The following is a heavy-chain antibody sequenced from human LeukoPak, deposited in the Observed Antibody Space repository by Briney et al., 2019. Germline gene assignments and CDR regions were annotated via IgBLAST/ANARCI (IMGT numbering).Heavy chain of an antibody. CDR2: ISSTSAYI. CDR3: ASLSSGPVAGAIDSYYYYGLGV. Sequence: KPGGSLRLSCAASGFTFSSYAMSWVRQAPGKGLEWVSSISSTSAYIYFADSVKGRFTISRDNAKNSLYLQMNSLRDEDTAVYYCASLSSGPVAGAIDSYYYYGLGVWGQGTAVTVSS. J-gene: IGHJ6*02. CDR1: GFTFSSYA. D-gene: IGHD2-2*02. V-gene: IGHV3-21*01.